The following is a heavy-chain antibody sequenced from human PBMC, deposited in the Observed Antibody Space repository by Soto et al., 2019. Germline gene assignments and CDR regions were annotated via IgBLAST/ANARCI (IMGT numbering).Heavy chain of an antibody. CDR3: ARGQLLPEY. Sequence: SETLSLTCTVSGDSISSSSYYWGWIRQPPGKGLEWIGYIYYSGSTYYNPSLKSRVTMSVDTSKNQFSLKLSSVTAVDTAVYYCARGQLLPEYWGQGTLVTVSS. J-gene: IGHJ4*02. CDR2: IYYSGST. CDR1: GDSISSSSYY. V-gene: IGHV4-39*07. D-gene: IGHD2-15*01.